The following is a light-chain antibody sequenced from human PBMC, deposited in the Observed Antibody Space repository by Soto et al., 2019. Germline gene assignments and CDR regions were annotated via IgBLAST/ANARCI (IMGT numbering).Light chain of an antibody. CDR1: QSCSSW. CDR2: KAS. CDR3: QLSEEYPWT. Sequence: DIQMTQSPSTLPASVGDRVTITCRASQSCSSWLAWYQQKPGRPPTLLSYKASSLESGVPSRFSGSGSGTELTLTILSLQPDDFPTFYCQLSEEYPWTFGQGNRVDIK. V-gene: IGKV1-5*03. J-gene: IGKJ1*01.